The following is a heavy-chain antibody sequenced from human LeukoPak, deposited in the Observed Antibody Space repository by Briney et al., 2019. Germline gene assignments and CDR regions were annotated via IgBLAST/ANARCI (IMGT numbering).Heavy chain of an antibody. D-gene: IGHD2-2*01. CDR1: GFTFSRNA. J-gene: IGHJ4*02. CDR2: LSGSGGDT. V-gene: IGHV3-23*01. Sequence: GGSLRLSCAASGFTFSRNAMSWVRQAPGKGLEWVSSLSGSGGDTYYADSVKGRFTISRDNSKNTVYLQMSSLRAEDTAVYYCAKDPYGTRYFDYWGQGTLVTASS. CDR3: AKDPYGTRYFDY.